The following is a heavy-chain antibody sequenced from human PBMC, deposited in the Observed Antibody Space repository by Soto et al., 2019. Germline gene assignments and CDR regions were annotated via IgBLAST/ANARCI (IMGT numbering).Heavy chain of an antibody. D-gene: IGHD2-2*01. CDR1: GFTFSSYD. CDR2: IGTAGDT. J-gene: IGHJ6*02. V-gene: IGHV3-13*01. CDR3: ARAKGCSSTSCPNYYYYGMDV. Sequence: GGSLRLSCAASGFTFSSYDMHWVRQATGKGLEWVSAIGTAGDTYYPGSVKGRFTISRENAKNSLYLQMNSLRAGDTAVYYCARAKGCSSTSCPNYYYYGMDVWGPGSTVTVSS.